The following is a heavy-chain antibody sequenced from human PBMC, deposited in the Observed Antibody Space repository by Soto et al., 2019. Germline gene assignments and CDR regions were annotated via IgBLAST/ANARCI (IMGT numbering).Heavy chain of an antibody. V-gene: IGHV4-31*03. CDR2: IYYSGST. J-gene: IGHJ5*02. CDR3: ARRSIAAAGWWFDP. D-gene: IGHD6-13*01. Sequence: QVQLQESGPGLVKPSQTLSLTCTVSGGSISSGGYYWSWIRQHPGKGLEWIGYIYYSGSTYYNPSLKSRVTISVDTSKNQCSLKLSSVTAADTAVYYCARRSIAAAGWWFDPWGQGTLVTVSS. CDR1: GGSISSGGYY.